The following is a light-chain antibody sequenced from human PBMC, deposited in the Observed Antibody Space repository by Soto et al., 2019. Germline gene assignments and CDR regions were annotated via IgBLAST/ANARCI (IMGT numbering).Light chain of an antibody. Sequence: DIPMTQSPTSLSASVGDRVTITCRASQDIRNFVAWYQQKPGQAPKLLIYAASTLQSGVPSRFSGSGSGTDFTLTINSLQPEDVATYSCQKYSSVPVFGPGTKVEIK. CDR1: QDIRNF. J-gene: IGKJ3*01. CDR2: AAS. V-gene: IGKV1-27*01. CDR3: QKYSSVPV.